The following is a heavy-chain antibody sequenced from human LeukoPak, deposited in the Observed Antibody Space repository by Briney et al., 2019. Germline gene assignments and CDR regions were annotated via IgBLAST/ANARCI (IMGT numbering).Heavy chain of an antibody. J-gene: IGHJ4*02. V-gene: IGHV4-30-2*01. CDR1: GGSISSGGYS. CDR2: IYHSGST. Sequence: NTLETLSLTCAVSGGSISSGGYSWSWIRQPPGKGLEWIGYIYHSGSTYYNPSLKSRVTISVDRSKNQFSLKLSSVTAADTAVYYCASSSGYYLYYFDYWGQGTLVTVSS. D-gene: IGHD3-22*01. CDR3: ASSSGYYLYYFDY.